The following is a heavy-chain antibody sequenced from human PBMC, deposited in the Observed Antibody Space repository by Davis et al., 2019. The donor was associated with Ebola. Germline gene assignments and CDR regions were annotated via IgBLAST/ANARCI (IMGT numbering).Heavy chain of an antibody. CDR3: ARLGTGTFDY. Sequence: PSETLSLTCAVYGGSFSGYYWSWIRQPPGKGLEWIGYIYYSGSTNYNPSLKSRVTISVDTSKNQFSLKLSSVTAADTAVYYCARLGTGTFDYWGQGTLVTVSS. CDR2: IYYSGST. J-gene: IGHJ4*02. V-gene: IGHV4-59*08. CDR1: GGSFSGYY. D-gene: IGHD1/OR15-1a*01.